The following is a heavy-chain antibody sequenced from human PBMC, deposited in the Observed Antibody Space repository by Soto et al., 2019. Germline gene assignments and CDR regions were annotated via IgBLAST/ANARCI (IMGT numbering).Heavy chain of an antibody. J-gene: IGHJ4*02. CDR1: GFTFSTYA. Sequence: PGGSLRLSCAASGFTFSTYAMNWVRQAPGKGLEWVSTISGPAGSTYYADSVKGRFSISRDNSKNTLWLQMNALRAEDTAIYYCAKDHREPYAPGWYYFHSWGQGSLVTVSS. CDR3: AKDHREPYAPGWYYFHS. D-gene: IGHD6-19*01. CDR2: ISGPAGST. V-gene: IGHV3-23*01.